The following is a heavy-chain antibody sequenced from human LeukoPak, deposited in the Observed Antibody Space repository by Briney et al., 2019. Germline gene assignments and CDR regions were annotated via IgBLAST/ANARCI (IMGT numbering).Heavy chain of an antibody. CDR3: ARVAYGAQAFDI. D-gene: IGHD4-17*01. CDR2: ISTSSSYI. V-gene: IGHV3-21*01. J-gene: IGHJ3*02. CDR1: GFTFSSYS. Sequence: GGSLRLSCAASGFTFSSYSMNWVRQAPGKGLEWVSSISTSSSYINYADSVKGRFTISRGNAKNSLYLQMNSLRAEDTAVYYCARVAYGAQAFDIWGQGTMVTVSS.